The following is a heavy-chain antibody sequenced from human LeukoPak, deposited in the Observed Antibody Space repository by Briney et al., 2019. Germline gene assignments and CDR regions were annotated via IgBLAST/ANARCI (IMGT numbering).Heavy chain of an antibody. Sequence: PGGSLRLSCAASGFTFSSYGMHWVRQAPGKGLEWVAFIRNDGSNKYYADSVKGRLTISRDNSKNTLYLQMNSLRAEDTAVYYCAKGWFGDLYFDYWGQGTLVTVSS. J-gene: IGHJ4*02. CDR2: IRNDGSNK. CDR3: AKGWFGDLYFDY. D-gene: IGHD3-10*01. V-gene: IGHV3-30*02. CDR1: GFTFSSYG.